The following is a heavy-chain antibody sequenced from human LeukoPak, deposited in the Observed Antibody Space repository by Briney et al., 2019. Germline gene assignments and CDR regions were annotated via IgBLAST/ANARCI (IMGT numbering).Heavy chain of an antibody. CDR3: ARREVGYFDWLKGSRYGMDV. Sequence: ASVKVSCKASGYKASGYPFTAYYMHWVRQAPGQGLEWMGWINPNSGDTDSLQRFQDRVTMTRDTSISTAYLELSRLRSDDTAVYYCARREVGYFDWLKGSRYGMDVWGQGTTVTVSS. CDR2: INPNSGDT. J-gene: IGHJ6*02. CDR1: GYPFTAYY. D-gene: IGHD3-9*01. V-gene: IGHV1-2*02.